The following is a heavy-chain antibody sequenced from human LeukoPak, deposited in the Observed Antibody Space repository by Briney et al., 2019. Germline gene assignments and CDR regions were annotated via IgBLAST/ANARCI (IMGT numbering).Heavy chain of an antibody. CDR1: GGSISSYY. D-gene: IGHD3-16*01. CDR3: ARQGSGPKAWVDY. J-gene: IGHJ4*02. V-gene: IGHV4-59*08. CDR2: FYYSGST. Sequence: QPSETLSLTCTVSGGSISSYYWSWIRQPPGKGLEWIGYFYYSGSTNYNPSLKSRVTISADTSKNQFSLKVSSVTAADTAVYYCARQGSGPKAWVDYWGQGTLVTVSS.